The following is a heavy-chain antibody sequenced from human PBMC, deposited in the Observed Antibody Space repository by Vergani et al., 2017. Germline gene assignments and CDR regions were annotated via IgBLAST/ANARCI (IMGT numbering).Heavy chain of an antibody. CDR1: GFIFSTYA. CDR3: ARAYGRYDWFDY. CDR2: ISASGAPT. J-gene: IGHJ4*01. V-gene: IGHV3-23*04. D-gene: IGHD1-20*01. Sequence: QLVESGGGLVQPGGSLRLSCTAYGFIFSTYAMSWVRQAPGKGLEWVSGISASGAPTYYADSVKGRVTISRDNSKNTLYLQMNSLRVEDTAVYYCARAYGRYDWFDYWGQRTLVTVSS.